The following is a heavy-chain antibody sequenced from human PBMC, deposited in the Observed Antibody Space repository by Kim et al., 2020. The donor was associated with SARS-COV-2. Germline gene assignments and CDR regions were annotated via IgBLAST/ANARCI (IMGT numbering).Heavy chain of an antibody. V-gene: IGHV4-34*01. D-gene: IGHD1-26*01. CDR3: ARHVHGSPTALFEY. J-gene: IGHJ4*02. Sequence: FNPSLKSRVTISIDTSKNQFSLILNSVTAADTAVYFCARHVHGSPTALFEYWGQGILVTVSS.